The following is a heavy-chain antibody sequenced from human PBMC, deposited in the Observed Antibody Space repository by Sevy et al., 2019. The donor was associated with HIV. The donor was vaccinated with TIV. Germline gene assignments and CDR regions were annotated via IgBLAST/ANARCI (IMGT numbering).Heavy chain of an antibody. V-gene: IGHV3-11*01. CDR3: VRALGYSSGWYGPHFDH. CDR1: GFTFNNYY. Sequence: GGSLRLSCAASGFTFNNYYMTWIRQAPGKGLEWISYISTSGNMIYYADSVKGRFTISRDNAQDSLYLQMNSLRAEDTAVYFCVRALGYSSGWYGPHFDHWGQGTLVTVSS. CDR2: ISTSGNMI. J-gene: IGHJ4*02. D-gene: IGHD6-19*01.